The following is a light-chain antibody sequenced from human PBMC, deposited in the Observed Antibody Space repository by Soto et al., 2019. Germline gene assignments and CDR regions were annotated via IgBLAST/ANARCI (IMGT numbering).Light chain of an antibody. V-gene: IGLV2-23*02. J-gene: IGLJ1*01. CDR1: SGDVGGYNL. Sequence: QSVLTQPASVSGSPGQSITIPCTGTSGDVGGYNLVSWYQQHPGKAPKLMIYEVTERPSGVSNRFSGSKSGNTASLTISGLQPDDEADYYCCSYAGNREVFGTGTKVTV. CDR3: CSYAGNREV. CDR2: EVT.